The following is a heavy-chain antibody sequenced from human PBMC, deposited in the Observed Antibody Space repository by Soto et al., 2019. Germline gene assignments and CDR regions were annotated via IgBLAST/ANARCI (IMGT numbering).Heavy chain of an antibody. CDR3: ARDQSRGQVFYYYMDV. CDR1: EFTFSTYA. Sequence: EVQPVESGGGLVQPGGSLRLSCAASEFTFSTYAMNWVRQAPGKGLEWVSYISSSSQNIRYADSVKGRFTISRDNAKNSLYLQMNSLRAEDTAVYYCARDQSRGQVFYYYMDVWGKGTTVTVSS. V-gene: IGHV3-48*01. CDR2: ISSSSQNI. D-gene: IGHD3-10*01. J-gene: IGHJ6*03.